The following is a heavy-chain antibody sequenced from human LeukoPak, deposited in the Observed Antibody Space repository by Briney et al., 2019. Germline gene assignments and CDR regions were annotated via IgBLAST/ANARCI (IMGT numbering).Heavy chain of an antibody. CDR3: ARDYYYDSSGPWYFDP. J-gene: IGHJ2*01. Sequence: MPSETLSLTCTASGGSISSYYWSWIRQPPGKGLEWIGYIYYSGSTNYNPSLKSRVTISVDTSKNQFSLKLSSVTAADTAVYYCARDYYYDSSGPWYFDPWGRGTLVTVSS. V-gene: IGHV4-59*01. CDR2: IYYSGST. D-gene: IGHD3-22*01. CDR1: GGSISSYY.